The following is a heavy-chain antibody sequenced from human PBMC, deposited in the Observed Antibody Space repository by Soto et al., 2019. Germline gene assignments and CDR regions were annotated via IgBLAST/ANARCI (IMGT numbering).Heavy chain of an antibody. CDR3: ARLPTGYPNWFDP. J-gene: IGHJ5*02. Sequence: SETLSLTCTVSGASISTNHHNWAWVRQPPGKGLEWMGNIHYRGDTYFNPSLGSRLSMSVDTSKNQFSLKLTSVTAADTAVYYCARLPTGYPNWFDPWGQGTMVTVSS. CDR1: GASISTNHHN. CDR2: IHYRGDT. D-gene: IGHD3-9*01. V-gene: IGHV4-39*01.